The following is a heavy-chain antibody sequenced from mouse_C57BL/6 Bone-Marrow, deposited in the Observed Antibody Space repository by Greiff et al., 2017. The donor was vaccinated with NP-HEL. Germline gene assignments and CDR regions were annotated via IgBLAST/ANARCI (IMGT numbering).Heavy chain of an antibody. D-gene: IGHD2-5*01. Sequence: QVQLKESGPELVKPGASVKISCKASGYSFTSYYIHWVKQRPGQGLEWIGWIYPGSGNTKYNEKFKGKATLTADTSSSTAYMQLSSLTSEDSAVYYCADSNYVGLFDYWGQGTTLTVSS. J-gene: IGHJ2*01. CDR1: GYSFTSYY. CDR3: ADSNYVGLFDY. V-gene: IGHV1-66*01. CDR2: IYPGSGNT.